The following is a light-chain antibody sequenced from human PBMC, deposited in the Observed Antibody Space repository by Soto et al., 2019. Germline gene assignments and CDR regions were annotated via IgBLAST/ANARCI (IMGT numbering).Light chain of an antibody. CDR3: QQYYSTTLT. Sequence: DIVMTQSPESLAVSLGERATINCKSSQSVLYSSNNKNYLAWYQQKPGQPPKLLIYWASTRESGVPGRFSGSGSGTDFTLTISSLQAEDVAIYYCQQYYSTTLTFGQGTKVEIK. J-gene: IGKJ1*01. V-gene: IGKV4-1*01. CDR2: WAS. CDR1: QSVLYSSNNKNY.